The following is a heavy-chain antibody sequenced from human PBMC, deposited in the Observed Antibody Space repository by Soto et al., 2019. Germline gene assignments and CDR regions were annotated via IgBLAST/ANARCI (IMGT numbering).Heavy chain of an antibody. CDR3: ARGRASGSYYLLDY. CDR1: GNTFTSYD. V-gene: IGHV1-8*01. J-gene: IGHJ4*02. CDR2: INPNSGNI. D-gene: IGHD3-10*01. Sequence: GASVNVSCKASGNTFTSYDINWVRQATGHGLEWMGWINPNSGNIGYAQKFQGRVTMTRXXXXXXAXMXVXXXXSDXTAVYYCARGRASGSYYLLDYWGQGTLVTVSS.